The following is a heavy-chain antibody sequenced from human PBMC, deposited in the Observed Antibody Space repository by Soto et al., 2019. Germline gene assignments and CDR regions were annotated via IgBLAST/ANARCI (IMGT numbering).Heavy chain of an antibody. CDR2: IYHSGST. CDR1: GYSISSGCY. CDR3: ARDLDLAYCGGDCYPKANWFDP. J-gene: IGHJ5*02. Sequence: SETLSLTCAVSGYSISSGCYWGWIRQPPGKGLEWIGSIYHSGSTYYNPSLKSRVTISVDTSKNQFSLKLSSVTAADTAVYYCARDLDLAYCGGDCYPKANWFDPWGQGTLVTVYS. V-gene: IGHV4-38-2*02. D-gene: IGHD2-21*02.